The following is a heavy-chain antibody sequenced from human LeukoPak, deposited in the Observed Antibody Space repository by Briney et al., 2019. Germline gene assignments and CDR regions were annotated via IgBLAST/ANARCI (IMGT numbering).Heavy chain of an antibody. V-gene: IGHV3-9*01. Sequence: PGGSLRLSCAASGFTFDDYAMHWVRQAPGKGLEWVSGISWNGGSIAYADSVKGRFTISRDNAKNSLYLHMNSLRAEDTAVYYCARDLSGLYTYARAFDYWGQGTLVTVSS. CDR1: GFTFDDYA. D-gene: IGHD5-18*01. CDR3: ARDLSGLYTYARAFDY. CDR2: ISWNGGSI. J-gene: IGHJ4*02.